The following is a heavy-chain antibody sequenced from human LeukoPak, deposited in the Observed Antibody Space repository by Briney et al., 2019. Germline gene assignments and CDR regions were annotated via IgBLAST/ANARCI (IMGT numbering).Heavy chain of an antibody. CDR1: GFTFSSYA. CDR3: ARSLLSGSYAEIDF. CDR2: ISGSGGST. V-gene: IGHV3-23*01. Sequence: PGGSLRLSCAASGFTFSSYAMSWVRQAPGKGLEWVSAISGSGGSTYYADSVKGRFTISRDNSKNTLYLQMNSLRAEDTAVYYCARSLLSGSYAEIDFWGQGTLVTVSS. J-gene: IGHJ4*02. D-gene: IGHD1-26*01.